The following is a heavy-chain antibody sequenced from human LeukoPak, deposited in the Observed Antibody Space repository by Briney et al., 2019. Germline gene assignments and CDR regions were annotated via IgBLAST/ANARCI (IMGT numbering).Heavy chain of an antibody. V-gene: IGHV1-8*01. J-gene: IGHJ5*02. CDR1: GYTFTSYD. CDR3: ARDRYFYDSSGSYNWFDP. CDR2: MNPNSDNT. D-gene: IGHD3-22*01. Sequence: ASVRLSCKASGYTFTSYDNNWVRQATGQGLEWMGWMNPNSDNTGYAQKFQGRVTMTRNTSISTPYMELSSLRSEDTAVYYCARDRYFYDSSGSYNWFDPWGQGTLVTASS.